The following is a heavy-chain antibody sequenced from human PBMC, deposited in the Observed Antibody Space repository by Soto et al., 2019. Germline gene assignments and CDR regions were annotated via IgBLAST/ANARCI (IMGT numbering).Heavy chain of an antibody. Sequence: SETLSLTCTVSGGSSSSGGYYWSWIRQHPGKGLEWIGYIYNSVSTNYNPSLKSRVTMSVDTSKNQFSLQLNSVTPEDTAVYYCARAYCSGGSCWAWSNWFDPWGQGTLVTVSS. CDR1: GGSSSSGGYY. CDR3: ARAYCSGGSCWAWSNWFDP. V-gene: IGHV4-31*03. J-gene: IGHJ5*02. CDR2: IYNSVST. D-gene: IGHD2-15*01.